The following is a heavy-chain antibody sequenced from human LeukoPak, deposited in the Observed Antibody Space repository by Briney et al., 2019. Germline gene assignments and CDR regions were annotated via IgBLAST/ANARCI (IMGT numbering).Heavy chain of an antibody. Sequence: SVKVSCKASGGTFSNYAISWVRQAPGQGLEWMGGIIPLFGTANYAQKFQGRVTITADRSTSTAYMELGSLRSEDTAVYYCVSRSPYSGYDLFDYWGQGTLVTVSS. CDR1: GGTFSNYA. CDR3: VSRSPYSGYDLFDY. CDR2: IIPLFGTA. J-gene: IGHJ4*02. V-gene: IGHV1-69*06. D-gene: IGHD5-12*01.